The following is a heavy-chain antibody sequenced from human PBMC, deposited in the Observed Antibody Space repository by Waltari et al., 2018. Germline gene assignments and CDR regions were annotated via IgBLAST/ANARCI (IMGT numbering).Heavy chain of an antibody. CDR3: AADFEDIVVVVAATPMD. CDR2: ISGSGGST. V-gene: IGHV3-23*04. CDR1: GFTFSSYA. D-gene: IGHD2-15*01. Sequence: EVQLVESGGGLVQPGGSLRLSCAASGFTFSSYAMSWVRQAPGKGLAWVSAISGSGGSTYYADSVKGRFTISRDNSKNTLYLQMNSLRAEDTAVYYCAADFEDIVVVVAATPMDWGQGTLVTVSS. J-gene: IGHJ4*02.